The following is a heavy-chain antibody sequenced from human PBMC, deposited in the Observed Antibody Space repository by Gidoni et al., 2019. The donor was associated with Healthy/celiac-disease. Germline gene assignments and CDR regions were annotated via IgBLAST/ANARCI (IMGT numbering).Heavy chain of an antibody. CDR2: IYWDDDK. CDR3: AHGGLYTIFGVVTYFDY. D-gene: IGHD3-3*01. Sequence: QITLKETGPTLVKPTQTLTLTCTFSGFSLSTRVVGVGWIRQPTGKSLQWLALIYWDDDKRYSPPLKSRLTITKDTSKNQVVLTMTNMDPVDTATYYCAHGGLYTIFGVVTYFDYWGQGTLVTVSS. CDR1: GFSLSTRVVG. J-gene: IGHJ4*02. V-gene: IGHV2-5*02.